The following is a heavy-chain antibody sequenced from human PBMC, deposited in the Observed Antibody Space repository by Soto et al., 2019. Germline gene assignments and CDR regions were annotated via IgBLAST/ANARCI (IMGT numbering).Heavy chain of an antibody. CDR3: ARDRDPGAARGRYYYYGMDV. J-gene: IGHJ6*02. V-gene: IGHV1-69*13. Sequence: GASVKVSCKASGGTFSSYAISWVRQAPGQGLEWMGGIIPIFGTANYAQKFQGRVTITADESTSTAYMELSSLRSEDTAVYYCARDRDPGAARGRYYYYGMDVWGQGTTVTVSS. D-gene: IGHD6-6*01. CDR2: IIPIFGTA. CDR1: GGTFSSYA.